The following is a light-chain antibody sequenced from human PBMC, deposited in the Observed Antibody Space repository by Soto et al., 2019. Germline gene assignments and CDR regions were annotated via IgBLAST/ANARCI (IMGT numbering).Light chain of an antibody. CDR1: QSISIW. CDR3: QQYNSFSPYT. V-gene: IGKV1-5*01. J-gene: IGKJ2*01. Sequence: DIQMTQSPSTLSTSVGDRVTITCRASQSISIWVAWYQQKPGKAPKLLIYDASTLYSGVPSRFSGSRSGTEFTLTISSLQPDDFASYYCQQYNSFSPYTFGQGTKLEI. CDR2: DAS.